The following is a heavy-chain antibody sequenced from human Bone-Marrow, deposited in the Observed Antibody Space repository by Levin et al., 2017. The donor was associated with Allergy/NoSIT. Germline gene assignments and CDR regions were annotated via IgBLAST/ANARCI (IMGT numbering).Heavy chain of an antibody. V-gene: IGHV1-3*01. CDR2: INVGNGNT. J-gene: IGHJ6*02. D-gene: IGHD2-21*02. CDR1: GYTFATYA. CDR3: ARVNIQTRDFYYYGMDV. Sequence: ASVKVSCKASGYTFATYAIHWVRQVPGRGLEWMGWINVGNGNTKTSPKFLGRASMTSDTSASAAFLELSSLRSEDTAVYFCARVNIQTRDFYYYGMDVWGQGTTVTVS.